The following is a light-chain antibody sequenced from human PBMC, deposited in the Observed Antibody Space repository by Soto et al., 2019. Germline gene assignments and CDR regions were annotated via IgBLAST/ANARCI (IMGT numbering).Light chain of an antibody. CDR2: GAS. CDR1: QSVTSSY. CDR3: QLYGSSPPSI. J-gene: IGKJ5*01. V-gene: IGKV3-20*01. Sequence: EIVLTQSPGTLSLSPGESATLSCRDSQSVTSSYLAWYQQKPGQAPRLLIHGASSRASGIPDRFSGSGSGTDFTLTISRLEPEDFAVYHCQLYGSSPPSIFGQGTRLEVK.